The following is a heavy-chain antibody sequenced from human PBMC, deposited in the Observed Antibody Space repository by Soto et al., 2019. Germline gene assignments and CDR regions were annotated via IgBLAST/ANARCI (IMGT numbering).Heavy chain of an antibody. Sequence: GASSEVSCKASGGTFSSYAISWVRQAPGQGLEWMGGIIPIFGTANYAQKFQGRVAITADESTSTAYMELSSLRSEDTAVYYCARAYYGSNYYYGMDVWGQGTTVTVSS. J-gene: IGHJ6*02. CDR1: GGTFSSYA. CDR2: IIPIFGTA. V-gene: IGHV1-69*13. CDR3: ARAYYGSNYYYGMDV. D-gene: IGHD3-10*01.